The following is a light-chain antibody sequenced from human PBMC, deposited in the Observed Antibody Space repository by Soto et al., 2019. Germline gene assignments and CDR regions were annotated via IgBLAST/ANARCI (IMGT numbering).Light chain of an antibody. CDR1: ESVSTRY. J-gene: IGKJ5*01. V-gene: IGKV3-20*01. CDR3: QQYGNSPLIT. CDR2: GAS. Sequence: EIVSTQSPGTLSLSPGERATLSCRASESVSTRYLAWYQQKPGQAPRLLIYGASTRATGIPDKFSGSGSGTDFTLTISRLEAEDFAVYYCQQYGNSPLITFGQGTRLEI.